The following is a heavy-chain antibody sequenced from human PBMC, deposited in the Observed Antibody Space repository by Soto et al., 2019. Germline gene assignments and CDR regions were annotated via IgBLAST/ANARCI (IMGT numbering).Heavy chain of an antibody. CDR3: VGEYSSGASGLVSHEC. V-gene: IGHV4-61*01. CDR2: IDYIGTT. J-gene: IGHJ4*02. D-gene: IGHD3-3*01. CDR1: GGSVSSGSFF. Sequence: QVQLQESGPGLVKPSDTLSLTCTVSGGSVSSGSFFWAWIRQATGKGLEWMGSIDYIGTTYYNPSLKSRLVVSVDRSTNRVSLRLTYVPAADTAGYYCVGEYSSGASGLVSHECWGRGTLVTVSS.